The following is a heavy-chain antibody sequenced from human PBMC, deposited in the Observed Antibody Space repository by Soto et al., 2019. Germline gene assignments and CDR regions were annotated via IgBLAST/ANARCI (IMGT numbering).Heavy chain of an antibody. CDR2: ISSSSSYI. J-gene: IGHJ4*02. CDR1: GFTFSSYS. D-gene: IGHD3-22*01. V-gene: IGHV3-21*01. CDR3: ARDLARPYYYDSSGYYHDY. Sequence: GGSLRLSCAASGFTFSSYSMNWVRQAPGEGLEWVSSISSSSSYIYYADSVKGRFTISRDNAKNSLYLQMNSLRAEDTAVYYCARDLARPYYYDSSGYYHDYWGQGTLVTVSS.